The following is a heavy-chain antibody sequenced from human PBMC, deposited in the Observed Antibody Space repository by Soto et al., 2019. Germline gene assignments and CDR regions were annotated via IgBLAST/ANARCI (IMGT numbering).Heavy chain of an antibody. CDR1: GGSISSSNW. Sequence: PSETLSLTCAISGGSISSSNWWSWVRQPPGKGLEWIGEIYHSGSTNYNPSLKSRVTISVDKSKNQFSLKLSSVTAADTAVYYCARVGSSGWYFDYWGQGTLVTVSS. D-gene: IGHD6-19*01. V-gene: IGHV4-4*02. CDR2: IYHSGST. J-gene: IGHJ4*02. CDR3: ARVGSSGWYFDY.